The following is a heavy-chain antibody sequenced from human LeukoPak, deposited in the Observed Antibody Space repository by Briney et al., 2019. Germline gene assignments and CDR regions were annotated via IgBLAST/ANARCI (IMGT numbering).Heavy chain of an antibody. CDR3: ARVTGYGSGSYYIYYYYGMDV. CDR2: IPATGGRT. Sequence: GGSLRLSCAASGITFSTYAMTWVRQAPGKGLEWVATIPATGGRTYYADSVKGRFTISRDNSKNTLYLQMNSLRAEDTAVYYCARVTGYGSGSYYIYYYYGMDVWGQGTTVTVSS. D-gene: IGHD3-10*01. V-gene: IGHV3-23*01. CDR1: GITFSTYA. J-gene: IGHJ6*02.